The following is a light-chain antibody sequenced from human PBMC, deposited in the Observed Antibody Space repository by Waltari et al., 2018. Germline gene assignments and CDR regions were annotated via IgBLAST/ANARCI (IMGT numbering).Light chain of an antibody. J-gene: IGLJ3*02. CDR2: KNN. CDR3: AAWDDSLSGLV. CDR1: SSNHGSSY. V-gene: IGLV1-47*01. Sequence: QSVLTQPPSASGTPGQKVTISCNGSSSNHGSSYVYWYQQLPGTAPKLLIFKNNQRPSGVPDRFSDSKSGTSASLAINGLRSEDEADYYCAAWDDSLSGLVLGGGTKVTVL.